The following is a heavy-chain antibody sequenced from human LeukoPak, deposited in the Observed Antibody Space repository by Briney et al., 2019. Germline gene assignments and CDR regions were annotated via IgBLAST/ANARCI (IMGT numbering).Heavy chain of an antibody. J-gene: IGHJ4*02. D-gene: IGHD3-10*01. CDR3: AKDIMVRGVITLDY. V-gene: IGHV3-23*01. CDR2: ISGSGGST. Sequence: GGSLRLSCAASGFTFSSYWMSWVRQAPGKGLEWVSAISGSGGSTYYADSVKGRFTISRDNSKNTLYLQMNSLRAEDTAVYYCAKDIMVRGVITLDYWGQGTLVTVSS. CDR1: GFTFSSYW.